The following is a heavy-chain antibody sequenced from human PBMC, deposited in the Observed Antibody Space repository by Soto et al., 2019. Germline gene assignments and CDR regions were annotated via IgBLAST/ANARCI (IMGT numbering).Heavy chain of an antibody. CDR2: ISSSSSTI. CDR3: ARANYYGAPGDFDY. CDR1: GFTFSSYS. V-gene: IGHV3-48*01. D-gene: IGHD3-10*01. J-gene: IGHJ4*02. Sequence: EVQLVESGGGLVQPGGSLRLSCAASGFTFSSYSMNWVRQAPGKELEWVSYISSSSSTIYYADSVKGRFTISGDNAKNSLYLQMNSLRAEDTAVYYCARANYYGAPGDFDYWGQGTLVTVSS.